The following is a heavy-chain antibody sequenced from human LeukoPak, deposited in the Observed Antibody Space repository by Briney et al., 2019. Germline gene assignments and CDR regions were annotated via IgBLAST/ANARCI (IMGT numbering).Heavy chain of an antibody. CDR1: GFTFSSYA. D-gene: IGHD4-11*01. J-gene: IGHJ6*02. CDR2: ISYDGSNK. CDR3: ARGTVTTSAPPYYYYGMDV. V-gene: IGHV3-30*04. Sequence: GRSLRLSCAASGFTFSSYAMHWVRQAPGKGLEWVAVISYDGSNKYYADSVKGRFTISRDNSKNTLYLQMNSLRAEDTAVYYCARGTVTTSAPPYYYYGMDVWGQGTTVTVSS.